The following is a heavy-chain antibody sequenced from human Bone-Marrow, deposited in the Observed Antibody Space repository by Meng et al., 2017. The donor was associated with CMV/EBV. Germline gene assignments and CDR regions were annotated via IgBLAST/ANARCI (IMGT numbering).Heavy chain of an antibody. CDR3: ARGFPSDDY. Sequence: GESLKISCAASGFTFSSYWMSWVRQAPGKGLEWVANIKQDGSEKYYVDSVKGRFTISRDNAKNSLYLQMNSLRAEDTAFYYCARGFPSDDYWGQGTLVTVSS. CDR1: GFTFSSYW. J-gene: IGHJ4*02. CDR2: IKQDGSEK. V-gene: IGHV3-7*03.